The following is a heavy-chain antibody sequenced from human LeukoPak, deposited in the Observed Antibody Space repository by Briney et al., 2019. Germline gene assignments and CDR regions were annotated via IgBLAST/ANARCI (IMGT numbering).Heavy chain of an antibody. J-gene: IGHJ4*02. CDR2: IYYSGST. D-gene: IGHD5-12*01. CDR3: ARGIVATLFH. CDR1: GGSICSGGYY. Sequence: SETLSLTCTVSGGSICSGGYYWSWIRQHPGKGLEWIGYIYYSGSTYYNPSLKSRVTISVDTSKNQFSLKLSSVTAADTAVYYCARGIVATLFHWGQGTLVTVSS. V-gene: IGHV4-31*03.